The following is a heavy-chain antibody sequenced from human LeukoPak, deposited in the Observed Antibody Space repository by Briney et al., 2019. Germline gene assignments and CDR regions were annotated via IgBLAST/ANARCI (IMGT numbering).Heavy chain of an antibody. CDR3: ASALGTYYDILTGYLDQDY. CDR2: IYSGGST. J-gene: IGHJ4*02. Sequence: GGSLRLSCAASGFTVSSNYMSWVRQAPGKGLERVSVIYSGGSTYYADSVKGRFTISRDNSKNTLYLQMNSLRAEDTAVYYCASALGTYYDILTGYLDQDYWGQGTLVTVSS. CDR1: GFTVSSNY. V-gene: IGHV3-66*01. D-gene: IGHD3-9*01.